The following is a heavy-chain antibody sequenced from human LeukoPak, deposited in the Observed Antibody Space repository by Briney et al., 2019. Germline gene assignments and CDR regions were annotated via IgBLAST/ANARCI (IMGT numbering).Heavy chain of an antibody. Sequence: ASVKVSCRASGYTFTSYYMHWVRQAPGQGLEWMGIINPSGGSTSYAQKFQGRVTMTRDTSTSTVYMELSSLRSEDTAVYYCARTKIKYSGSYATYYFDYWGQGTLVTVSS. CDR2: INPSGGST. D-gene: IGHD1-26*01. CDR1: GYTFTSYY. CDR3: ARTKIKYSGSYATYYFDY. J-gene: IGHJ4*02. V-gene: IGHV1-46*01.